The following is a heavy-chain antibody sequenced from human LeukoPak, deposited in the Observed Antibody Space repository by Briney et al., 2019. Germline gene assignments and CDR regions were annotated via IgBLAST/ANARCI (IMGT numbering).Heavy chain of an antibody. CDR2: INPNSGGT. Sequence: ASVKVSCTASGYTFTGYYMHWVRQAPGQGLEWMGWINPNSGGTNYAQKFQGRVTMTRDTSISTAYMELSRLRSDDTAVYYCARDRWFGELFLYYFDYWGQGTLVTVSS. CDR1: GYTFTGYY. V-gene: IGHV1-2*02. CDR3: ARDRWFGELFLYYFDY. J-gene: IGHJ4*02. D-gene: IGHD3-10*01.